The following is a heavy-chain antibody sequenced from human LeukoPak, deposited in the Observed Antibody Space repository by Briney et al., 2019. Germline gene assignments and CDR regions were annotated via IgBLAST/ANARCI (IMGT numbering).Heavy chain of an antibody. CDR3: ARGADGYSSSWYDRPHYFDY. Sequence: ASVKVSCKASGYTFTGYYMHWVRQAPGQGLEWMGWINPNSGGTNYAQKFQGRVTMTRDTSISTAYMELSRLRSDDTAVYYCARGADGYSSSWYDRPHYFDYWGQGTLVTVSS. V-gene: IGHV1-2*02. CDR2: INPNSGGT. D-gene: IGHD6-13*01. CDR1: GYTFTGYY. J-gene: IGHJ4*02.